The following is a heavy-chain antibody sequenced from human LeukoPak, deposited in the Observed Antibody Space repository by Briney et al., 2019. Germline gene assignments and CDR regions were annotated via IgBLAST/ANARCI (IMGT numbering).Heavy chain of an antibody. CDR3: ARAGIAAAGNRWFDP. CDR2: VYYSGST. CDR1: GGSISSYY. Sequence: SETLSLTCTVSGGSISSYYWSWIRQPPGKGLEWIGYVYYSGSTNYNPSLKSRVTISVDTSKNRFSLKLSSVTAADTAVYYCARAGIAAAGNRWFDPWGQGTLVTVSS. J-gene: IGHJ5*02. D-gene: IGHD6-13*01. V-gene: IGHV4-59*01.